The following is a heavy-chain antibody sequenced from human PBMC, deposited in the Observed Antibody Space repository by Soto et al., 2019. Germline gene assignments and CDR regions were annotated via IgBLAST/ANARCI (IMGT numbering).Heavy chain of an antibody. J-gene: IGHJ3*02. CDR3: ATARLYPHDACHT. CDR2: IIPIFGTA. D-gene: IGHD6-25*01. Sequence: GQGLEWMGGIIPIFGTANYAQKFQGRVTITADESTSTAYMELSSLRSEDTDVYYRATARLYPHDACHTWGHATMIT. V-gene: IGHV1-69*01.